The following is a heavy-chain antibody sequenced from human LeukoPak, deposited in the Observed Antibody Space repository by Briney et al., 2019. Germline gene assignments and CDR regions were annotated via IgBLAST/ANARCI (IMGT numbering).Heavy chain of an antibody. CDR2: IYYSGTT. Sequence: SETLSLTCTASGDSISSYYCSWIRQPPGKGLEWIGYIYYSGTTNYNPSLKSRVTIAVDTSKNQFSLKLSSVTAADTAVYYCARHSSLAHFDHWGQGSLVTVSS. CDR3: ARHSSLAHFDH. CDR1: GDSISSYY. V-gene: IGHV4-59*01. J-gene: IGHJ4*02.